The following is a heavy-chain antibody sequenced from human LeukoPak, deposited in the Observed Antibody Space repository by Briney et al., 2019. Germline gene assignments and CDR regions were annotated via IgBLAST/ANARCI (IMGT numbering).Heavy chain of an antibody. J-gene: IGHJ4*02. CDR3: ARNYPDGGGGRY. D-gene: IGHD1-7*01. CDR1: GFTFSSNG. CDR2: ISATGGTI. Sequence: PGGSLRLSCAASGFTFSSNGMNWVRQAPGKGLEWASYISATGGTIYYADSVKGRFTISRDNAKNSLYLQMNSLRVEDTALYYCARNYPDGGGGRYWGQGTLVTVSS. V-gene: IGHV3-48*04.